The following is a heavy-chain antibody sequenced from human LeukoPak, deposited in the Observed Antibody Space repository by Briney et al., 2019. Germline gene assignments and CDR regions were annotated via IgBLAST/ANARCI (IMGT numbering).Heavy chain of an antibody. CDR3: ARTYYFDSSGRNWFDP. J-gene: IGHJ5*02. Sequence: ASVKVSCKASGYTFTSYDINWVRQAPGQGLEWMGWMNPNSGNTGYAQKFQGRVTLTRNTSISTAYMDLSSLRCEDTAVYYCARTYYFDSSGRNWFDPWGQGTLVTVSS. V-gene: IGHV1-8*01. CDR1: GYTFTSYD. CDR2: MNPNSGNT. D-gene: IGHD3-22*01.